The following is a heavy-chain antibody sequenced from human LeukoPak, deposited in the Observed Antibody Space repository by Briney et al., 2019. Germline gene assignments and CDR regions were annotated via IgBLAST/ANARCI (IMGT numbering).Heavy chain of an antibody. D-gene: IGHD2-21*02. CDR1: GGSINGNY. CDR2: IYDDGTT. Sequence: SETQSLTCSVSGGSINGNYWTWIRQPPGKGLEWIGYIYDDGTTNYNPSLESRLTMSIDRSASHFSLTLRSVTAADTAVYYCARVFRGAVTANWFDLWGQGTLVSVSS. J-gene: IGHJ5*02. CDR3: ARVFRGAVTANWFDL. V-gene: IGHV4-59*01.